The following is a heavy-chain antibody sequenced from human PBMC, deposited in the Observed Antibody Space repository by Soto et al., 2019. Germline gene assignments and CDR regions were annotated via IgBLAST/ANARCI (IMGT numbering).Heavy chain of an antibody. CDR1: GFTFSDYY. CDR3: ARSSGSYWWEFDY. V-gene: IGHV3-11*06. Sequence: QVQLVESGGGLVKPAGSLRLSCAASGFTFSDYYMSWIRQAPGKGLEWISYISSSGNYADYADSMKGRFSISRDNAKNSLYLQAHSLRAEDTAVYYWARSSGSYWWEFDYWGQGTLVTVSS. D-gene: IGHD3-10*01. CDR2: ISSSGNYA. J-gene: IGHJ4*02.